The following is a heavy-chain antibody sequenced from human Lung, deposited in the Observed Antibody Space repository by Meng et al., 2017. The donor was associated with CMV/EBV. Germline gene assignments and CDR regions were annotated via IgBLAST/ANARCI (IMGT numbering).Heavy chain of an antibody. CDR3: TKDWSHAMDV. J-gene: IGHJ6*02. CDR1: GFSCSG. CDR2: SRSKDFSYAT. D-gene: IGHD1-1*01. V-gene: IGHV3-73*01. Sequence: GESLKISCAVSGFSCSGIHWVRQASGKGLEWVGHSRSKDFSYATEFAATVKGRFTISRDESKNTAHLQMNSLKTEDTAVYYCTKDWSHAMDVWGQGTTVTVSS.